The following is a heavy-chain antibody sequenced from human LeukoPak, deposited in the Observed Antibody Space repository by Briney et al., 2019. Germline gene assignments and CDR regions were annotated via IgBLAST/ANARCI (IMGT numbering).Heavy chain of an antibody. J-gene: IGHJ6*02. V-gene: IGHV4-59*01. CDR3: ARAKIYLTDYYYYGMDV. CDR1: GGSISNYY. Sequence: SETLSLTCTVSGGSISNYYWSWIRQPPGKGLEWIGYIYYSGSTNYNPSLKSRVTISVDTSKNQFSLKLSSVTAADTAVYYCARAKIYLTDYYYYGMDVWGQGTTVTVSS. D-gene: IGHD3-16*01. CDR2: IYYSGST.